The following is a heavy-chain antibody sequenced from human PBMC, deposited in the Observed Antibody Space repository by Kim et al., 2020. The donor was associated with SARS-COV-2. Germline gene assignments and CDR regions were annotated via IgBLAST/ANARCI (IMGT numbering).Heavy chain of an antibody. CDR2: IRSKANSYAT. CDR1: GFTFSDSA. J-gene: IGHJ3*02. CDR3: TRVPPYSNSWWDAFDI. Sequence: GGSLRLSCAPSGFTFSDSAMYWVRQASGKGLEWVGRIRSKANSYATAYDVSVKGRFIISRDDSKNTAYLQMNSLKTEDTAIYYCTRVPPYSNSWWDAFDIWGQGTMVTVSS. D-gene: IGHD6-13*01. V-gene: IGHV3-73*01.